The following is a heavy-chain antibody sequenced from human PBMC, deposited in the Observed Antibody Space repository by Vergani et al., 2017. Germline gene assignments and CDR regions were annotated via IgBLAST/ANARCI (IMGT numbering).Heavy chain of an antibody. CDR3: ARSVENMITFGGVIGDAFDI. V-gene: IGHV3-48*04. Sequence: EVQLVESGGGLVQPGGSLRLSCAASGFTLSSYSRNWVRQAPGKGLEGVSKISSISSTIYYADSVKGRFTISRDNAKNSLYLQMNSLRAEDTAVYYCARSVENMITFGGVIGDAFDIWGQGTMVTVSS. CDR1: GFTLSSYS. J-gene: IGHJ3*02. D-gene: IGHD3-16*02. CDR2: ISSISSTI.